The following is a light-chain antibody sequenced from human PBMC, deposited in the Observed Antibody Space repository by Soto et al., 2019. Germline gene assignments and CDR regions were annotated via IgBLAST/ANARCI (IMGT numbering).Light chain of an antibody. V-gene: IGLV2-8*02. CDR2: EVS. CDR1: SSDVGGYNY. J-gene: IGLJ3*02. Sequence: QSALTHPPSASRSPGQSVTISCTGTSSDVGGYNYVSWYQQHPGKAPKLMIYEVSKRPSGVPDRFSGSKSGNTASLTVSGLPAEDEADYYCSSYAGSNLWVFGGGTQLTVL. CDR3: SSYAGSNLWV.